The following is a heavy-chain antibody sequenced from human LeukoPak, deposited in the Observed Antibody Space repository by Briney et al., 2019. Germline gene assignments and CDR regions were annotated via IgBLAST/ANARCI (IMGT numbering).Heavy chain of an antibody. CDR2: IYTSGST. Sequence: PSETLSLTCTVSGGSISSYYWSWIRQPAGKGLEWIGRIYTSGSTNYNPSLKSRVTMSVDTSKNQFSLKLSSVTAADTAVYYCAREKADCYDSSGYDRGAFDIWGQGTMVTVSS. CDR3: AREKADCYDSSGYDRGAFDI. J-gene: IGHJ3*02. CDR1: GGSISSYY. D-gene: IGHD3-22*01. V-gene: IGHV4-4*07.